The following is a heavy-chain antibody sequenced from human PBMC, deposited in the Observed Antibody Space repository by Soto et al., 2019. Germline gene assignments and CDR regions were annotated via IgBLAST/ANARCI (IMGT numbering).Heavy chain of an antibody. CDR3: ARMISFDY. CDR1: GFTLSSYA. CDR2: ISYDGSNK. V-gene: IGHV3-30-3*01. J-gene: IGHJ4*02. Sequence: QVQLVESGGGVVQAGRSLRLSCAASGFTLSSYAMHWVRQAPGKGLEWVAVISYDGSNKYYADSVKGRFTISRDNSKNTLYRQMNRLRAEDTAVYYGARMISFDYWGQGTLGTVSS. D-gene: IGHD3-16*01.